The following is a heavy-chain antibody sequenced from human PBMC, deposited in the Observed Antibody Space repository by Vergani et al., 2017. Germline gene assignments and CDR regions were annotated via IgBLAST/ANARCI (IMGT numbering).Heavy chain of an antibody. CDR3: ARGVIIASYYMDV. D-gene: IGHD3-10*01. V-gene: IGHV1-3*01. J-gene: IGHJ6*03. CDR2: IIAGNGNT. Sequence: LEWMGWIIAGNGNTKYSQKFQGRVTITRDTSASTAYMELSSLRSEDTAVYYCARGVIIASYYMDVWGKGTTVTVSS.